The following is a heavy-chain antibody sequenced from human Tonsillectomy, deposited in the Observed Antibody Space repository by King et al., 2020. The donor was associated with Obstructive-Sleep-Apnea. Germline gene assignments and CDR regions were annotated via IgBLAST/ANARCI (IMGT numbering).Heavy chain of an antibody. Sequence: VQLQESGPGLVKPSETLSLTCTVSGGSISSYYWSWIRQPPGKGLEWIGYIYYSGSTNYNPSLKSRVTISEDTSKNQFSLKLSSVTAADTAVYYCARDSWGYGMDVWGQGTTVTVSS. J-gene: IGHJ6*02. V-gene: IGHV4-59*12. D-gene: IGHD3-16*01. CDR3: ARDSWGYGMDV. CDR2: IYYSGST. CDR1: GGSISSYY.